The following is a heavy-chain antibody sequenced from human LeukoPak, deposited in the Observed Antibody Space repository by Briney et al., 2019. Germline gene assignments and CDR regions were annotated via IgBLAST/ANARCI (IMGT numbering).Heavy chain of an antibody. J-gene: IGHJ4*02. CDR2: ISSSGSTI. CDR3: ARDPWVGTAMVTPYSVDY. V-gene: IGHV3-11*01. CDR1: GFTFSDYY. Sequence: GGSLRLSCAASGFTFSDYYMSWIRQAPGKGLEWVSYISSSGSTIYYADSVKGRFTISRDNAKNSLYLQMNSLRAEDTAVYYCARDPWVGTAMVTPYSVDYWGQGTLVTVSS. D-gene: IGHD5-18*01.